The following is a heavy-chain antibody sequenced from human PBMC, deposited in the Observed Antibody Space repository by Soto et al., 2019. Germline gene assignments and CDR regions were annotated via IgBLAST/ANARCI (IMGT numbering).Heavy chain of an antibody. CDR3: AKSQEIGTHFFDS. CDR1: GFTFSGFD. Sequence: GGSLRLSCEASGFTFSGFDMHWVRQPTGKGLEWVSSIGAAGDTYYAVSVKGRFTISRDNAKNSLSLQMNSLRAGDMAVYFCAKSQEIGTHFFDSWGQGTQVTVSS. J-gene: IGHJ4*02. CDR2: IGAAGDT. V-gene: IGHV3-13*01. D-gene: IGHD6-13*01.